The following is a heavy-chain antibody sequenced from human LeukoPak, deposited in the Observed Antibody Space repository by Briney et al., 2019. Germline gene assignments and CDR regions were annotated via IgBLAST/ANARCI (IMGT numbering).Heavy chain of an antibody. CDR3: ARHVGSSTSPFDP. V-gene: IGHV5-51*01. Sequence: GESLKISCKGSGYSFTSYWIGWVRQMPGKGLEWMGIIYPGDSDTRYSPSFQGQVTISADKSISTAHLQWSSLKASDTAMYYCARHVGSSTSPFDPWGQGTLVTVSS. D-gene: IGHD2-2*01. CDR1: GYSFTSYW. J-gene: IGHJ5*02. CDR2: IYPGDSDT.